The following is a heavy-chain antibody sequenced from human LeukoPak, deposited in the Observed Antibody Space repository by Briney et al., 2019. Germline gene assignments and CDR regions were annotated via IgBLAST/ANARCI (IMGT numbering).Heavy chain of an antibody. D-gene: IGHD1-26*01. V-gene: IGHV3-53*01. J-gene: IGHJ4*02. CDR2: IYSGGTI. Sequence: GGSLRLSCAVSGLTVSSNYMTWVRQPPGKGLEWVSVIYSGGTIYYADSVKGRFTISRDNSKNTLFLQMNSLRAEATAAYYCAAVGSSNYWGQGTLVTVSS. CDR3: AAVGSSNY. CDR1: GLTVSSNY.